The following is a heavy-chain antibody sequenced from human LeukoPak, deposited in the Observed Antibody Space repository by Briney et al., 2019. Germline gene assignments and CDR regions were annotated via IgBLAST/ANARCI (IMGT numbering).Heavy chain of an antibody. D-gene: IGHD3-22*01. CDR3: AREGYYDSSGPGYFDY. CDR2: IYYSGST. V-gene: IGHV4-59*01. J-gene: IGHJ4*02. Sequence: PSETLSLTCTVSGGSISSYYWSWIRQPPGKGLEWIGYIYYSGSTNYNPSLKSRVTISVDTSKNQFSLKLSSVTAADTAVYYCAREGYYDSSGPGYFDYWGQGTLVTVSS. CDR1: GGSISSYY.